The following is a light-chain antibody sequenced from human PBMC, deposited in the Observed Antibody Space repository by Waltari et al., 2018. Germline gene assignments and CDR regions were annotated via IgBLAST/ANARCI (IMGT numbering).Light chain of an antibody. J-gene: IGLJ1*01. CDR3: SSYAGNNIFV. Sequence: QSALTQPPSASGSPGQSVTISCPGPSRYVGAYNYVHWDHRYPDKAPKVVIYEATKRPSWVPDRFSGSKSGNTASLTVSGLQAEDEADYYCSSYAGNNIFVFGTGTQVTVL. CDR2: EAT. V-gene: IGLV2-8*01. CDR1: SRYVGAYNY.